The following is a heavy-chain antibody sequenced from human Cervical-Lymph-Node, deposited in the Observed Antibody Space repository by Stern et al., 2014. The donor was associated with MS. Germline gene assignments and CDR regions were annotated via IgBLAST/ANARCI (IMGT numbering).Heavy chain of an antibody. CDR2: IIPILGIA. CDR1: GGTFSSYT. D-gene: IGHD1-14*01. CDR3: ARDSYPELASPY. Sequence: QVQLVQSGAEVKKPGSSVKVSCKASGGTFSSYTISWVRQAPGQGLEWMGRIIPILGIANYAQKFQGRVTITADKSTSTAYMELSSLRSEDTAVYYCARDSYPELASPYWGQGTLVTVSS. J-gene: IGHJ4*02. V-gene: IGHV1-69*04.